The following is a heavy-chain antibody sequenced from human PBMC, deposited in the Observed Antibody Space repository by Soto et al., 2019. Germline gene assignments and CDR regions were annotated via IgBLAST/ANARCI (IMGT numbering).Heavy chain of an antibody. CDR3: AKDRMSFNPVWDPFDI. Sequence: GGSLRLSCAASGFTFNNYAMSWVRQAPGKGLEWVSGIGGGGDDTNYADSVTGRFTISRDNSKSTLFLQMHSLRAEDTAVYYCAKDRMSFNPVWDPFDIWGQGTLVTVSS. D-gene: IGHD1-26*01. V-gene: IGHV3-23*01. J-gene: IGHJ3*02. CDR1: GFTFNNYA. CDR2: IGGGGDDT.